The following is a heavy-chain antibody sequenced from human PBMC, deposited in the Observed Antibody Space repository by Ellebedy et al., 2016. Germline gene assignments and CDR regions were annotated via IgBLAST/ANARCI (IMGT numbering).Heavy chain of an antibody. J-gene: IGHJ6*02. CDR1: GYTFTSYG. CDR3: ARDPRIAAAGPNWYYYGMDV. CDR2: ISAYNGNT. D-gene: IGHD6-13*01. Sequence: ASVKVSCKASGYTFTSYGISWVRQAPGQGLEWMGWISAYNGNTNYAQKLQGRVTMTTDTSTSTAYMELRSLRSDDTAVYYCARDPRIAAAGPNWYYYGMDVWGQGTTVTVSS. V-gene: IGHV1-18*01.